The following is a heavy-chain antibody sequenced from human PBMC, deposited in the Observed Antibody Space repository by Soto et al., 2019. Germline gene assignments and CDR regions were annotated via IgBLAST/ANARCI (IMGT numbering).Heavy chain of an antibody. Sequence: EVQLVESGGGLVQPGGSQRLSCAASGFTCSSYWMHWVRQAPGKGLVWVSRINSDGSTTNYADSVKGRFTISRDIATNTLYLQMNSLRAEDTAVYYCARSAYGDYFYYYHMDVWGKGTTVTVSS. J-gene: IGHJ6*03. V-gene: IGHV3-74*01. CDR2: INSDGSTT. D-gene: IGHD4-17*01. CDR1: GFTCSSYW. CDR3: ARSAYGDYFYYYHMDV.